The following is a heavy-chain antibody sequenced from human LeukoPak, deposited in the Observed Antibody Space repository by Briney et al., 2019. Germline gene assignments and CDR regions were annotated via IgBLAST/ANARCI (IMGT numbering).Heavy chain of an antibody. CDR3: ARGSRASGSYYFDY. Sequence: SETLSLTCTVSGGSISNYYWSWIRQPPGKGLEWIGYIYYSGSTNYNPSLKSRVTISVDTSKNQFSLKLSSVTAADTAVYYCARGSRASGSYYFDYWGQGTLVTVSS. D-gene: IGHD1-26*01. V-gene: IGHV4-59*01. J-gene: IGHJ4*02. CDR2: IYYSGST. CDR1: GGSISNYY.